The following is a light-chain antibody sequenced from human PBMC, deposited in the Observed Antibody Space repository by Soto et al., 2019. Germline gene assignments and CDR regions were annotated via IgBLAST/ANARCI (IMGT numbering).Light chain of an antibody. J-gene: IGKJ1*01. CDR2: DAY. V-gene: IGKV3-11*01. CDR1: QSFRGL. Sequence: EVVLTQSPVTLSLSPGERATLSCRASQSFRGLLAWYQQKPGQAPRLLIYDAYNRATGIPPRFSGSGSGTDFTLTISSLQSEDFAVYHCQHYDEWPWTFGQGTKVDIK. CDR3: QHYDEWPWT.